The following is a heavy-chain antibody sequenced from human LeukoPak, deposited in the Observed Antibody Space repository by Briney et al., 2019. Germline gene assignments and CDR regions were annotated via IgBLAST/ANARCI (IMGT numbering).Heavy chain of an antibody. CDR1: GFIFSDYW. J-gene: IGHJ4*02. D-gene: IGHD3-16*01. CDR2: IKSDGSST. V-gene: IGHV3-74*01. Sequence: GGSLRLSCAASGFIFSDYWMHWVRQGPGKGLVWVSRIKSDGSSTSYAESVKGRFTISRDNAKNTVCVHMNSLRDEDTAVYYCARGGRYAYFLDYWGQGTLVTVSS. CDR3: ARGGRYAYFLDY.